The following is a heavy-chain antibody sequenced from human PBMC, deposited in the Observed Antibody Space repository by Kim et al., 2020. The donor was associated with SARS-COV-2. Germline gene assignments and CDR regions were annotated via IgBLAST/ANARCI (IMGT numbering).Heavy chain of an antibody. CDR3: ARFGPPAMVRGVMRDY. D-gene: IGHD3-10*01. J-gene: IGHJ4*02. CDR2: INHSGST. V-gene: IGHV4-34*01. CDR1: GGSFSGYY. Sequence: SETLSLTCAVYGGSFSGYYWSWIRQPPGKGLEWIGEINHSGSTNYNPSLKSRVTISVDTSKNQFSLKLRSVTAADTAVYYCARFGPPAMVRGVMRDYWGQGTLVTVSS.